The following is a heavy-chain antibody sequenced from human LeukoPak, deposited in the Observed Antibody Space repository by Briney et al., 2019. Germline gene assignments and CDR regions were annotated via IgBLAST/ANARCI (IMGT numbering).Heavy chain of an antibody. CDR2: INPNSGGT. CDR3: ARGRAVAHPAEDY. J-gene: IGHJ4*02. D-gene: IGHD6-19*01. CDR1: GYTFTGYY. V-gene: IGHV1-2*02. Sequence: ASVKVSCKASGYTFTGYYMHWVRQAPGQGLEWMGWINPNSGGTNYAQKFQGRVTMTRDTSISTAYMELSRLRSDDTAVYYCARGRAVAHPAEDYWGQGTLVTVSS.